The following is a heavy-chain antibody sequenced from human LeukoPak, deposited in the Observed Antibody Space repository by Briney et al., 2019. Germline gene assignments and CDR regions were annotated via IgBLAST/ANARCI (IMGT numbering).Heavy chain of an antibody. CDR2: ISAYNGNT. Sequence: ASVKVSCKASGYTFTTYAISWVRQAPGQGLEWMGWISAYNGNTDHAQKFQGRVTMITDTSTSTAYMELRSLRSDDTAVYYCARDGIQLWPGSRIAPLDYWGQGTLATVSS. CDR3: ARDGIQLWPGSRIAPLDY. V-gene: IGHV1-18*01. CDR1: GYTFTTYA. D-gene: IGHD5-18*01. J-gene: IGHJ4*02.